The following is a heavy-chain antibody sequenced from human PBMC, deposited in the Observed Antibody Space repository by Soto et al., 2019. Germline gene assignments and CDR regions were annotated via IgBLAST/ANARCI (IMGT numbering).Heavy chain of an antibody. V-gene: IGHV1-3*02. CDR2: SNAGNGNT. CDR1: GYTFTSYA. D-gene: IGHD2-15*01. J-gene: IGHJ5*02. Sequence: ASVKVSCKASGYTFTSYAMHWVRQAPGQRLEWVGWSNAGNGNTKYSQEFQGRVTITRDTSASTAYMELGSLRSEDMAVYYCARAPLRCSGGSCYSADAWGQGTLVTVSS. CDR3: ARAPLRCSGGSCYSADA.